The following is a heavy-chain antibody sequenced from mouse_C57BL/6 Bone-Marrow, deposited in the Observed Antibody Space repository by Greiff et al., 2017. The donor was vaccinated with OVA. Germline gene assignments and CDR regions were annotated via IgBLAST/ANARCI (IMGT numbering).Heavy chain of an antibody. D-gene: IGHD2-1*01. V-gene: IGHV1-9*01. J-gene: IGHJ2*01. CDR3: AREVYYGNYFYYFDY. Sequence: VQLKQSGAELMKPGASVKLSCKATGYTFTGYWIEWVKQRPGHGLEWIGEILPGSGSTNYNEKFKGKATFTADTSSNTAYMQLSSLTTEDSAIYYCAREVYYGNYFYYFDYWGQGTTLTVSS. CDR2: ILPGSGST. CDR1: GYTFTGYW.